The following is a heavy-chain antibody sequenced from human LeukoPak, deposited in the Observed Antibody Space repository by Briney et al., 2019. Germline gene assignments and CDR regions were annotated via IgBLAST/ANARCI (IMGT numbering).Heavy chain of an antibody. Sequence: GGSLRLSCAASGFTLSSYAMSWVRQAPGKGLEWVSAISGGGGSTYFADSVKGRFTISRDNSKNTLYLQMNSLRAEDTAVYYCAKRSADAFDIWGQGTMVTVSS. V-gene: IGHV3-23*01. CDR1: GFTLSSYA. J-gene: IGHJ3*02. CDR2: ISGGGGST. CDR3: AKRSADAFDI.